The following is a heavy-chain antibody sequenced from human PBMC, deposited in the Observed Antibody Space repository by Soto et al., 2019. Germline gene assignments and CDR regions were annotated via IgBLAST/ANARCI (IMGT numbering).Heavy chain of an antibody. Sequence: ASVKVSCKASGYTFTSYGISWVRQAPGQGLEWMGWISAYNGNTNYAQKLQGRVTMTTDTSTSTAYMELRSLRSDDTAVYYCARGQVQLERWMDAFDIWGQGTMVTVS. D-gene: IGHD1-1*01. V-gene: IGHV1-18*01. CDR2: ISAYNGNT. CDR3: ARGQVQLERWMDAFDI. CDR1: GYTFTSYG. J-gene: IGHJ3*02.